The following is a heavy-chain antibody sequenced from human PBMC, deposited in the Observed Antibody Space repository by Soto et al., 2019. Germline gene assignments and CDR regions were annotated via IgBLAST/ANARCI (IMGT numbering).Heavy chain of an antibody. J-gene: IGHJ5*02. D-gene: IGHD6-13*01. Sequence: GSLRLSCAASGFTFSSYWMSWVRQAPGKGLEWVANIKQDGSEKYYVDSVKGRFTISRDNAKNSLYLQMNSLRAEDTAVYYCARAIAADDNWFDPWGQGTLVTVSS. V-gene: IGHV3-7*01. CDR1: GFTFSSYW. CDR3: ARAIAADDNWFDP. CDR2: IKQDGSEK.